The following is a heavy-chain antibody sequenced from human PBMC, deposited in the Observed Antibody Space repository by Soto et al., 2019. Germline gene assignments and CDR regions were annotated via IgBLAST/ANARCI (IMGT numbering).Heavy chain of an antibody. CDR2: IIPALGTA. D-gene: IGHD4-17*01. CDR3: ARPDFCDCWYFDL. V-gene: IGHV1-69*08. J-gene: IGHJ2*01. CDR1: EGTFSSHT. Sequence: QDQLVQSGAEVKKPGSSVKVSCKASEGTFSSHTFSWVRQAPGQGLEWMGRIIPALGTATYAQKFQGRVTRTAEESATTVYMALDSLRAVDTAVYNCARPDFCDCWYFDLRGRGTLVTVSS.